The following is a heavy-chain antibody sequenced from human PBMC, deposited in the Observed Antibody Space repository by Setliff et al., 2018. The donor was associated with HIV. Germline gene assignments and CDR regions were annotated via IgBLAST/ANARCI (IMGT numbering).Heavy chain of an antibody. CDR1: GGTFSNYA. CDR2: IIPMLSIA. Sequence: SVKVSCKASGGTFSNYAITWVRQAPGQGLELMGGIIPMLSIANYAQKFRGRVTLTADKSTSTAYMELSSLRSEDTAVYYCAKGSFGSSGWAHYYYHYMDVWGKGTTVTVSS. D-gene: IGHD6-19*01. V-gene: IGHV1-69*10. CDR3: AKGSFGSSGWAHYYYHYMDV. J-gene: IGHJ6*03.